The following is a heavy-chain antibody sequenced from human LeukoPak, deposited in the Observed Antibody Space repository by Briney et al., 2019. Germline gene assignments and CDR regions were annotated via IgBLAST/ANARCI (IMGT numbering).Heavy chain of an antibody. V-gene: IGHV3-23*01. Sequence: PGGSLRLSCAASGFTFSAAPMIWVRQVSGKGLEWVSVIYGNGREIHYADSVKGRFTISRDNSKKTLYLQMNSLRAEDTAVYYCAKGKVNHDGALDAWGQGTLVTVSS. CDR2: IYGNGREI. D-gene: IGHD2-21*01. CDR3: AKGKVNHDGALDA. CDR1: GFTFSAAP. J-gene: IGHJ3*01.